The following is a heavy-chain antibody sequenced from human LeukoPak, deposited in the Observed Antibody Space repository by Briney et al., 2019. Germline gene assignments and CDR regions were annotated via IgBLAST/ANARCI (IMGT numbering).Heavy chain of an antibody. V-gene: IGHV4-30-4*01. CDR1: GGSISSGGYY. CDR3: ARDVVLGYSSSSYFDY. D-gene: IGHD6-6*01. CDR2: IYYSGST. Sequence: SQTLSLTCTVSGGSISSGGYYWSWLRQPPGKGLEWIGYIYYSGSTYYNPSLKSRVTISVDTSKNQFSLKLSSVTAADTAVYYCARDVVLGYSSSSYFDYWGQGTLVTVSS. J-gene: IGHJ4*02.